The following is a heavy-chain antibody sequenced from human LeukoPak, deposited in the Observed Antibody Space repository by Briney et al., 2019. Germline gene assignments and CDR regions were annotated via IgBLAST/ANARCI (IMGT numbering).Heavy chain of an antibody. J-gene: IGHJ6*02. CDR3: ARLSTVTTTYYYYYGMDV. CDR2: IKQDGSEK. CDR1: GFTISSSW. V-gene: IGHV3-7*01. Sequence: GGAPRLSCAASGFTISSSWVSWVRPAPGKGLEWGAHIKQDGSEKYYVDSVKGRFTISRDNPKNSLYLQMNSLRAEDTAVYYCARLSTVTTTYYYYYGMDVWGQGTTVTVSS. D-gene: IGHD4-4*01.